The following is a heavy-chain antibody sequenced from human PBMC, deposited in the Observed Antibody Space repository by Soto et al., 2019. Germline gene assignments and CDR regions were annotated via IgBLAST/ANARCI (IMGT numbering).Heavy chain of an antibody. V-gene: IGHV4-34*01. CDR2: INHNGDT. Sequence: QVQLQQWGAGLLKPSETLSHTCTVYGGSFSGYYWSWIRQPPGKGLEWIGDINHNGDTNYNPSLKSRVTISVDTSKNQFSLKQNSVTAADTAVYYSARRLDDWGQGILVTVSS. J-gene: IGHJ4*02. CDR3: ARRLDD. CDR1: GGSFSGYY.